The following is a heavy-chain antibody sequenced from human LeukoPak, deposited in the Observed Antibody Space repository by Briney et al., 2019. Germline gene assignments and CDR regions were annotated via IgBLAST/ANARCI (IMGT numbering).Heavy chain of an antibody. CDR2: ISSSGSTI. V-gene: IGHV3-48*03. CDR3: ARDPGYSYGFDY. CDR1: GFTFSSYE. J-gene: IGHJ4*02. D-gene: IGHD5-18*01. Sequence: QPGGSLRLSCAASGFTFSSYEMNWVRQAPGKGLEWVSYISSSGSTIYYADSVKGRFTISRDNAKNSLYLQMKSLRAEDTAVYYCARDPGYSYGFDYWGQGTLVTVSS.